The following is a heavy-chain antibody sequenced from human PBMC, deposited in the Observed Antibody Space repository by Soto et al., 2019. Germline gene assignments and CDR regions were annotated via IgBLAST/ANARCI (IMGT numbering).Heavy chain of an antibody. CDR1: GGTFSSYA. Sequence: QVQLVQSGAEVKKPGSSVKVSCKASGGTFSSYAISWVRQAPGQGLEWMGGIIPIFGTANYAQKFQGRVXSXAXXSTSTAYMELSSLRSEDTAVYYCARKWELLGWFDPWGQGTLVTVSS. CDR2: IIPIFGTA. CDR3: ARKWELLGWFDP. D-gene: IGHD1-26*01. J-gene: IGHJ5*02. V-gene: IGHV1-69*12.